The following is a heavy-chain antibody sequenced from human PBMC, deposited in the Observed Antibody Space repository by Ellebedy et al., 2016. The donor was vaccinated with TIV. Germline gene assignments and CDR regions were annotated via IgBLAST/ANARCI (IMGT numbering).Heavy chain of an antibody. D-gene: IGHD2-15*01. CDR3: ARARLGRYCSGGSCYVSSDFDY. CDR1: GGSISSSSYY. J-gene: IGHJ4*02. Sequence: SETLSLTCTVSGGSISSSSYYWGWIRQPPGKGLEWIGSIYYSGSTYYNPSLKSRVTISVDTSKNQFSLKLSSVTAADTAVYYCARARLGRYCSGGSCYVSSDFDYWGQGTLVTVSS. CDR2: IYYSGST. V-gene: IGHV4-39*01.